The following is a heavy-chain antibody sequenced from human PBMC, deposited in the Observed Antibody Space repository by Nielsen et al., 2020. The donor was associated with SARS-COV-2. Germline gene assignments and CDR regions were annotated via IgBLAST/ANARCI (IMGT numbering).Heavy chain of an antibody. CDR2: ISSTGSLI. CDR3: ARESVTGTDAFDI. V-gene: IGHV3-48*02. D-gene: IGHD6-19*01. Sequence: SLILSCSASSFTFSSYSVYFVRHSPGKGLEWISYISSTGSLIYYANSVKGRFTISRDNSRNSVYLQMNSLRDEDTAVYYCARESVTGTDAFDIWGQGTVVTVSS. J-gene: IGHJ3*02. CDR1: SFTFSSYS.